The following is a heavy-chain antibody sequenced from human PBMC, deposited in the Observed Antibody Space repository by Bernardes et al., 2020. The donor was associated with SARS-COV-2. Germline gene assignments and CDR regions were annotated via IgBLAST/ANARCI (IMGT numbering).Heavy chain of an antibody. Sequence: GGSLRLSCAASGFIFRNVWMNWVRQAPGKGLEWVGRIKSESDGGTSDYAAPVKGRFTISRDDSKNTLYLQMNSLKTEDTALYYCTTTIWDQEMSTGPGGDYWGQGTPVTVSS. V-gene: IGHV3-15*01. J-gene: IGHJ4*02. D-gene: IGHD3-16*01. CDR2: IKSESDGGTS. CDR3: TTTIWDQEMSTGPGGDY. CDR1: GFIFRNVW.